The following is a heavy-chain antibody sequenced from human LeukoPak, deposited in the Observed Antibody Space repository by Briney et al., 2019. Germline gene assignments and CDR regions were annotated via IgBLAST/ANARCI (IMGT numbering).Heavy chain of an antibody. CDR3: ARGLRDSSGREYFQD. V-gene: IGHV1-8*01. D-gene: IGHD6-19*01. CDR1: GYTFTSYA. CDR2: MNPNSGNT. J-gene: IGHJ1*01. Sequence: GASVKVSCKASGYTFTSYAINWERQATGQGLEWMGWMNPNSGNTGYAQKFQGRVTMTRTTSISTAYMELSSLRSEDTAVYYCARGLRDSSGREYFQDWSQGTLVTVSS.